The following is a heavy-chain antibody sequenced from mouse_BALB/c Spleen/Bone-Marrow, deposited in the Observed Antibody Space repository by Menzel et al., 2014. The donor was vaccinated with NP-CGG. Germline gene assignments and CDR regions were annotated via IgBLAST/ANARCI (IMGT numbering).Heavy chain of an antibody. J-gene: IGHJ4*01. CDR3: ARDEDYAMDY. CDR2: ISSGSSTI. Sequence: EVQLQQSGGDLVQPGGSRKLSCAASGFTFSSFGMHWVRQAPEKGLEWVAYISSGSSTIYYADTVKGRFTISRDNPKNTLFLQMTSLRSEDTAMYYCARDEDYAMDYWGQGTSVTVSS. CDR1: GFTFSSFG. V-gene: IGHV5-17*02.